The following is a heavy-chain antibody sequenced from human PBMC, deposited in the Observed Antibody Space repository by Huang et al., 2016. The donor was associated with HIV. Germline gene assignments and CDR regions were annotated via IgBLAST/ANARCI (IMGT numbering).Heavy chain of an antibody. CDR3: ARARGFLYDSTGYYSRYYFDS. J-gene: IGHJ4*02. D-gene: IGHD3-22*01. CDR1: GFNFNNYD. CDR2: INPKSGNT. V-gene: IGHV1-8*03. Sequence: QVQLVQSGAEVKKPGASVKVSCKASGFNFNNYDFNWVRQASGQGLEWMGCINPKSGNTGYAQKFQGRVTITRNTSITTAYMELRSLRSEDTAVYYCARARGFLYDSTGYYSRYYFDSWGQGTLVTIPS.